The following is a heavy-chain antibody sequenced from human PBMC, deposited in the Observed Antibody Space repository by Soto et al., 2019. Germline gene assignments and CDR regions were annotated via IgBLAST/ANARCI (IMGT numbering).Heavy chain of an antibody. J-gene: IGHJ4*02. CDR2: IYDSGST. V-gene: IGHV4-59*12. CDR1: GGSISSSY. Sequence: PSETLSLTCTVSGGSISSSYWSWLRQPPGKGLEWIGYIYDSGSTYYNSSLKSRVTMSVDTSKNQFSLKLSSVTAADTAVYYCARIAAAGNNFDYWGQGTLVTVSS. D-gene: IGHD6-13*01. CDR3: ARIAAAGNNFDY.